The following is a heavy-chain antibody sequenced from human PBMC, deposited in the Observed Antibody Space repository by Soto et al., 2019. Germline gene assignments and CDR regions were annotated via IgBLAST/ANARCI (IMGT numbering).Heavy chain of an antibody. CDR1: GDSVSSNSAA. D-gene: IGHD4-17*01. Sequence: SQTLSLTCAISGDSVSSNSAAWNWIRQSPSRGLEWLGRTYYRSKWYNDYAVSVKSRITINPDTSKNQFSLQLNSVTPEDTAGYYCARDRVDYGDYYYYGMDVWGQGTTVTVSS. J-gene: IGHJ6*02. CDR2: TYYRSKWYN. V-gene: IGHV6-1*01. CDR3: ARDRVDYGDYYYYGMDV.